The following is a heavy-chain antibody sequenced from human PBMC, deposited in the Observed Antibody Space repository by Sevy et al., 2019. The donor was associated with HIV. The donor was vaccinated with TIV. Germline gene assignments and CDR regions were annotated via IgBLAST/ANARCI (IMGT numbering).Heavy chain of an antibody. CDR2: ISGRGGSGDKT. Sequence: GGSLRLSCAASGFTFSNYAMNWVRQAPGKGLEWVSGISGRGGSGDKTNYADSVKGRFTISGDDSKNSLYLQLNSLRAEDTAIYYCARKYDSSGYFDYWGQGTLVTFSS. CDR1: GFTFSNYA. CDR3: ARKYDSSGYFDY. V-gene: IGHV3-23*01. J-gene: IGHJ4*02. D-gene: IGHD3-22*01.